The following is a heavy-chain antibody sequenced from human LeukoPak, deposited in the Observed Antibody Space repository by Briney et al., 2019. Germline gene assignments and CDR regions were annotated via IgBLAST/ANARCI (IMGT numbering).Heavy chain of an antibody. D-gene: IGHD4-23*01. Sequence: PGGSLRLSCAASGFTFSSYAMSWVRQAPGKGLEWVSAISGSGGSTYYADSVKGRFTISRDNAKNSLYLQMNSLRAEDTAVYYCARGRIPVAAPDYWGQGTLVTVSS. V-gene: IGHV3-23*01. CDR1: GFTFSSYA. J-gene: IGHJ4*02. CDR3: ARGRIPVAAPDY. CDR2: ISGSGGST.